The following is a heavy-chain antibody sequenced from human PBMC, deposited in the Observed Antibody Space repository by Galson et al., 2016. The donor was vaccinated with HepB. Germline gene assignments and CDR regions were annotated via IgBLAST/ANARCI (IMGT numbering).Heavy chain of an antibody. Sequence: QSGAAVKKPGESLRISCKGSGYSFTKYWISWVRQMPGKGLEWMGRTDPSDSYTHYSPSFQGHVTISIDKSITTAYLQWSSLKASDTAMYYCARHMTSSSSFFEIAFDIWGQGTMVTVSS. V-gene: IGHV5-10-1*01. D-gene: IGHD6-6*01. CDR1: GYSFTKYW. CDR3: ARHMTSSSSFFEIAFDI. CDR2: TDPSDSYT. J-gene: IGHJ3*02.